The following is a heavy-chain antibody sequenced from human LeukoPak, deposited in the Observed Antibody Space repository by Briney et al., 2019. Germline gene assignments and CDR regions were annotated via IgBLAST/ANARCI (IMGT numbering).Heavy chain of an antibody. CDR2: IWYDGSNK. CDR3: VFFIRGCSSTSCYEGSAFDI. Sequence: GGSLRLSCAASGFTFSSYGMHWVRQAPGKGLEWVAVIWYDGSNKYYADSVKGRFTISRDNSKNTLYLQMNSLRAEDTAVYYCVFFIRGCSSTSCYEGSAFDIWGQGTMVTVSS. D-gene: IGHD2-2*01. V-gene: IGHV3-33*01. J-gene: IGHJ3*02. CDR1: GFTFSSYG.